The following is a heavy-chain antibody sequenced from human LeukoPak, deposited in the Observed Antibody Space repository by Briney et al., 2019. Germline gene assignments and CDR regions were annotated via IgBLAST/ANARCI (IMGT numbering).Heavy chain of an antibody. Sequence: GGSLRLSCAASGFTSSSYSMNWVRQAPGKGLEWVSSISTSSSYIYYADSVKGRFTISRDNAKNSLYLQMNSLRAEDMAVYYCARGHRRGLPDYWGQGTLVTVSS. CDR3: ARGHRRGLPDY. D-gene: IGHD1-26*01. CDR2: ISTSSSYI. V-gene: IGHV3-21*04. CDR1: GFTSSSYS. J-gene: IGHJ4*02.